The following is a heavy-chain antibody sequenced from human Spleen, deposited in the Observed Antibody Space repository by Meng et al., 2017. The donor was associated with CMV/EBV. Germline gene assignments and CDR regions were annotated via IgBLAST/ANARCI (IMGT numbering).Heavy chain of an antibody. CDR2: IERDGREK. CDR1: GFIFGDFW. J-gene: IGHJ5*02. V-gene: IGHV3-7*03. Sequence: RGSLRLSCEGSGFIFGDFWMNWVRQAPGKGLEWVASIERDGREKFYVASVKGRFTISRDNSKNTLYLQMNSLRAEDTAVYYCAKYCNSPSCSLRWFDPWGQGTLVTVSS. CDR3: AKYCNSPSCSLRWFDP. D-gene: IGHD2-2*01.